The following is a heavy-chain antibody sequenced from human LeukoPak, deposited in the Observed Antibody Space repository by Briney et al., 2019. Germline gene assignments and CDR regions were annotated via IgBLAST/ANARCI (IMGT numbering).Heavy chain of an antibody. Sequence: PSETLSLTCTVSGGSISSSSYYWGWIRQPPGKGLEWIGSIYYSGSTYYNPSLKSRVTISVDTSKNQFSLKLSSVTAADTAVYYCARRGRHIVVVTATYDAFDIWGHGTMVTVSS. D-gene: IGHD2-21*02. CDR3: ARRGRHIVVVTATYDAFDI. CDR2: IYYSGST. CDR1: GGSISSSSYY. J-gene: IGHJ3*02. V-gene: IGHV4-39*01.